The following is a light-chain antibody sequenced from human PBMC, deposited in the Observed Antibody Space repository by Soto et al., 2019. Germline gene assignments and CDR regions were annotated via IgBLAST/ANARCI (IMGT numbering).Light chain of an antibody. Sequence: DIQMTQSPSTLSASVGDRVTITCRASQSIGSSLAWYQQKPGKAPKLLIYRASTLEDGVPSRFSGSGSGAEFSLTISSLQPDDFATYYCQQDSGYSPYTFGQGTNLEI. J-gene: IGKJ2*01. V-gene: IGKV1-5*03. CDR3: QQDSGYSPYT. CDR2: RAS. CDR1: QSIGSS.